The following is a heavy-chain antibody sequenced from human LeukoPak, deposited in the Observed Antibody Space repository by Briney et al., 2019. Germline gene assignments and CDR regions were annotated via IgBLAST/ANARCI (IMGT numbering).Heavy chain of an antibody. CDR2: VFYSGKT. Sequence: PSETLSLTCTVSGGSISISSYYWSWIRQSPGKGLEWIGYVFYSGKTDYSPSLRSRVSMSVDTSKNQFSLKVTSVTAADTAVYYCARDTNMRDSFDIWGQGTMVTVSS. CDR3: ARDTNMRDSFDI. J-gene: IGHJ3*02. D-gene: IGHD2-8*01. V-gene: IGHV4-61*01. CDR1: GGSISISSYY.